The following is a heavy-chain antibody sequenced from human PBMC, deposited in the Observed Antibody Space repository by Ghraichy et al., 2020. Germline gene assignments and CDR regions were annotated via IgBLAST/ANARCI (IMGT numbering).Heavy chain of an antibody. CDR1: GFTFSSYS. Sequence: GGSLRLSCAASGFTFSSYSMNWVRQAPGKGLEWVSYISSSSSTIYYADSVKGRFTISRDNAKNSLYLQMNSLRDEDTAVYYCARDLFKVRGGAIDYWGQGTLVTVSS. CDR3: ARDLFKVRGGAIDY. D-gene: IGHD3-10*01. J-gene: IGHJ4*02. V-gene: IGHV3-48*02. CDR2: ISSSSSTI.